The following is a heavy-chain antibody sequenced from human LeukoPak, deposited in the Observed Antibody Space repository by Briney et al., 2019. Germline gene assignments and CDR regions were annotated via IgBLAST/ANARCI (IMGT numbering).Heavy chain of an antibody. CDR2: MNPNSGNT. V-gene: IGHV1-8*01. Sequence: GASVKVSCKASGHTFTSYDINWVRQATGQGPEWMGWMNPNSGNTGYAQKFQGRVTMTRNTSISTAYMELSRLRSDDTAVYYCAKTGDYYDSSGYYYDNWGQGTLVTVSS. CDR1: GHTFTSYD. CDR3: AKTGDYYDSSGYYYDN. J-gene: IGHJ4*02. D-gene: IGHD3-22*01.